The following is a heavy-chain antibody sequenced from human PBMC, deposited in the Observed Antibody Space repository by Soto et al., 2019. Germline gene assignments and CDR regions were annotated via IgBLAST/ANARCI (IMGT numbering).Heavy chain of an antibody. Sequence: SETLSLTCAVSGGSISSGGYSWSWIRQPPGKGLEWIGYIYHSGSTYYNPSLKSRVTISVDRSKNQFSLKLRSVTAADTAVYYCARLYYYDSSGYYSGESYFDYWGQGTLVTVSS. D-gene: IGHD3-22*01. CDR3: ARLYYYDSSGYYSGESYFDY. CDR1: GGSISSGGYS. V-gene: IGHV4-30-2*02. CDR2: IYHSGST. J-gene: IGHJ4*02.